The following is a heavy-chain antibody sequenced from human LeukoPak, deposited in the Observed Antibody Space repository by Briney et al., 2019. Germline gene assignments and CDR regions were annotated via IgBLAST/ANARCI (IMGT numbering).Heavy chain of an antibody. V-gene: IGHV4-59*08. Sequence: SETLSLTCTVSGGSISSYYWSWIRQPPGKGLEWIGYIYYSGSTNYNPSLKSRVTISVDTSKNQFSLKLSSVTAADTAVYYCAGLPSGSLFIDPWGQGTLVTVSS. CDR1: GGSISSYY. CDR2: IYYSGST. J-gene: IGHJ5*02. CDR3: AGLPSGSLFIDP. D-gene: IGHD1-26*01.